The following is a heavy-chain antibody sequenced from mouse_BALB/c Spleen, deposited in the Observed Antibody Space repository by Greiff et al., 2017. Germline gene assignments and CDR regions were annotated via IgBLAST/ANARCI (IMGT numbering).Heavy chain of an antibody. J-gene: IGHJ3*01. V-gene: IGHV5-9-4*01. D-gene: IGHD2-1*01. CDR3: ARVGNYGAY. CDR1: GFTFSSYA. Sequence: EVKLMESGGGLVKPGGSLKLSCAASGFTFSSYAMSWVRQSPEKRLEWVAEISSGGSYTYYPDTVTGRFTISRDNAKNTLYLEMSSLRSEDTAMYYCARVGNYGAYWGQGTLVTVSA. CDR2: ISSGGSYT.